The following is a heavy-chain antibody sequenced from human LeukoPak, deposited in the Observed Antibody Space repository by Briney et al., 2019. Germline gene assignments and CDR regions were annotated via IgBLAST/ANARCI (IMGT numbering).Heavy chain of an antibody. CDR3: ARSLRFGELFFDY. Sequence: GGSLRLSCAASEFTVSSNYMSWVRQAPGKGLEWVSIIYSSGSTYYADSVKGRLTISRDNSKNTIYLQMDRLRDEDTAVYYCARSLRFGELFFDYWGQGTLVTVSS. CDR1: EFTVSSNY. CDR2: IYSSGST. J-gene: IGHJ4*02. V-gene: IGHV3-53*01. D-gene: IGHD3-10*01.